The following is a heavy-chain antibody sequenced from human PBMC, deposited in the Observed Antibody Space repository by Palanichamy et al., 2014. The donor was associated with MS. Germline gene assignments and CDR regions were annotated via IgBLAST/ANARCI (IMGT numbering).Heavy chain of an antibody. V-gene: IGHV3-53*01. J-gene: IGHJ4*02. D-gene: IGHD3-10*01. Sequence: EVQLVESGGGLIXPGGSLRLSCAASGFNVSSDYMSWVRQAPGKGLEWVSVMYSGGLTYCADAVRGRFTISRDNAKNALYLQMSSLRVDDTALYYCARFPTIGSGSFPSDCWGKGTLVTVSS. CDR1: GFNVSSDY. CDR2: MYSGGLT. CDR3: ARFPTIGSGSFPSDC.